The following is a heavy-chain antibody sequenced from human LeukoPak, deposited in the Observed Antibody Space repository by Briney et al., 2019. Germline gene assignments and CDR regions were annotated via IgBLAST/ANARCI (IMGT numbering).Heavy chain of an antibody. Sequence: ASVKVSCKASGYTFTGYYMHWVRQAPGQGLEWMGRINPNSGGTNYAQEFQGRVTMTRDTSISTAYMELSRLRSDDTAVYYCARAMVRGVITPDYWGQGTLVTVSS. V-gene: IGHV1-2*06. CDR1: GYTFTGYY. CDR3: ARAMVRGVITPDY. D-gene: IGHD3-10*01. CDR2: INPNSGGT. J-gene: IGHJ4*02.